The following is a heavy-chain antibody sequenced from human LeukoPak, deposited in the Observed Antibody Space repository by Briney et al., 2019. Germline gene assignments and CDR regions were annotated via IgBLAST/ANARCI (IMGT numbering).Heavy chain of an antibody. J-gene: IGHJ4*02. Sequence: ATVKVSCKASGGTFSSYAISWVRQAPGQGLEWMGGIIPIFGTANYAQKFQGRVTITADKSTSTAYMELSSLRSEDTAVYYCARTTGYSSSPFDYWGQGTLVTVSS. D-gene: IGHD6-13*01. CDR3: ARTTGYSSSPFDY. V-gene: IGHV1-69*06. CDR1: GGTFSSYA. CDR2: IIPIFGTA.